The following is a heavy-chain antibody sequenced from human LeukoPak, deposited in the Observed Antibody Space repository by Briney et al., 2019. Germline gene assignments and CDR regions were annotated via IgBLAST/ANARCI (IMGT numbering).Heavy chain of an antibody. CDR3: AKANWVSNADAVW. Sequence: GGSLRLSCVASGFTFSSYAMSWVRETPARGLEWVSSLRGNGDAFYADSVKGRFTLSRDESRNTVYLQLNNLRVEDTAVYYCAKANWVSNADAVWWGQGTLVTVSS. CDR1: GFTFSSYA. CDR2: LRGNGDA. J-gene: IGHJ4*02. D-gene: IGHD1-1*01. V-gene: IGHV3-23*01.